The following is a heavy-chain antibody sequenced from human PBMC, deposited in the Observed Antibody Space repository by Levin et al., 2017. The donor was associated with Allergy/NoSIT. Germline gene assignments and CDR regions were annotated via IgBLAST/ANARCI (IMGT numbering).Heavy chain of an antibody. CDR3: ARGPAAAGSDY. D-gene: IGHD6-13*01. CDR1: GFTFSSYS. J-gene: IGHJ4*02. CDR2: ISSSSSYI. Sequence: GESLKISCAASGFTFSSYSMNWVRQAPGKGLEWVSSISSSSSYIYYADSVKGRFTISRDNAKNSLYLQMNSLRAEDTAVYYCARGPAAAGSDYWGQGTLVTVSS. V-gene: IGHV3-21*01.